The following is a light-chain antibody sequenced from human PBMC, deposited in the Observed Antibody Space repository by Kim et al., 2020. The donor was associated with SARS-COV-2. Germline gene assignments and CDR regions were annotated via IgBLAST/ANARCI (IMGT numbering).Light chain of an antibody. CDR1: SLRTHY. J-gene: IGLJ2*01. Sequence: SSELTQDPAVSVALGQTIRITCQGDSLRTHYANWYQLKPGQAPLLVIHGTNSRPSGIPDRFSGSSSGNTASLTITGAQAEDDAAYYCNFRGSGGNHFGGG. V-gene: IGLV3-19*01. CDR3: NFRGSGGNH. CDR2: GTN.